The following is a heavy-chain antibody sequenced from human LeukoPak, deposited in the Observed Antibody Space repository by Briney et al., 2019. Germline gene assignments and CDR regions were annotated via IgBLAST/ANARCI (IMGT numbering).Heavy chain of an antibody. Sequence: GGSLRLSCAASGFTFSSYWMSWVRQAPGKGLEWVAFIRYDGSNKYYADSVKGRFTISRDNSKNTLYLQMNSLRAEDTAVYYCAKSAAIAHHYYYYMDVWGKGTTVTVSS. CDR3: AKSAAIAHHYYYYMDV. CDR2: IRYDGSNK. D-gene: IGHD2-2*02. J-gene: IGHJ6*03. CDR1: GFTFSSYW. V-gene: IGHV3-30*02.